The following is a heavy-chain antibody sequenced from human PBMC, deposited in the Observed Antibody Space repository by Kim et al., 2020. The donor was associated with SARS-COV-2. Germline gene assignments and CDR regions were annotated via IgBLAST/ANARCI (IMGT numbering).Heavy chain of an antibody. CDR3: ERLSSSSWYFDL. J-gene: IGHJ2*01. CDR2: IYYSGST. D-gene: IGHD6-13*01. Sequence: SETLSLTCTVSGGSISSSTYYWAWIRQPPGKELEWIGSIYYSGSTYYNPSLKSRVTISVDTSKNQFSLKLSSVTAADTAVYYCERLSSSSWYFDLWGRGTLVTVSS. V-gene: IGHV4-39*01. CDR1: GGSISSSTYY.